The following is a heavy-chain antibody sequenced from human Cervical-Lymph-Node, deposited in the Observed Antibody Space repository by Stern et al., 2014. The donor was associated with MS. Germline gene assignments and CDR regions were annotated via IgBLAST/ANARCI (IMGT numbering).Heavy chain of an antibody. CDR3: SGSNWYFFDY. CDR2: INTDGSSP. V-gene: IGHV3-74*02. J-gene: IGHJ4*02. CDR1: GFTFDSYS. Sequence: EVQLVESGGGLVQPGGSLRLSCAASGFTFDSYSMHWVRHVPGKGLVWVSRINTDGSSPRYADSVKGRFTISRDNAKNMLYLEMNSLRAEDTAVYYCSGSNWYFFDYWGQGTLVTVSS. D-gene: IGHD6-13*01.